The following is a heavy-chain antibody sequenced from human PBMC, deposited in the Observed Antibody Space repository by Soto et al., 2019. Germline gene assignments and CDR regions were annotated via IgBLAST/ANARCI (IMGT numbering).Heavy chain of an antibody. Sequence: GGSLRLSCAASGFTFSSYSMNWFRQAPGKGLEWVSSISSSSSYIYYADSVKGRFTISRDNAKNSLYLQMNSLRAEDTAVYYCARSSGGSYGMDVWGQGTTVTVSS. CDR3: ARSSGGSYGMDV. V-gene: IGHV3-21*01. D-gene: IGHD1-26*01. CDR1: GFTFSSYS. CDR2: ISSSSSYI. J-gene: IGHJ6*02.